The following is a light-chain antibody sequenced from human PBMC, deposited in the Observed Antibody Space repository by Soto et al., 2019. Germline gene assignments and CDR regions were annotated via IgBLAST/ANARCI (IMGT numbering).Light chain of an antibody. Sequence: QPVLTQSPSASASLGASVKLTCTLSSGHSSYAIAWHQQQPEKGPRYLMNLNSDGSHSKGDGIPDRFSGSSSGAERYLTIPSLQSEDEADYYCQTWGTGTQVLGGGTKVTVL. CDR1: SGHSSYA. CDR3: QTWGTGTQV. J-gene: IGLJ2*01. CDR2: LNSDGSH. V-gene: IGLV4-69*01.